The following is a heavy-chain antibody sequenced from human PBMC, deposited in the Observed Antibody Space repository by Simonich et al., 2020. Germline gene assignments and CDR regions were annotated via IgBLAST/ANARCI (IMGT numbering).Heavy chain of an antibody. V-gene: IGHV3-74*01. CDR1: GFTFSSYW. J-gene: IGHJ4*02. CDR2: IDREGNSP. CDR3: ARNRLDY. Sequence: EVQLVESGGGLVQPGGSLRLSCAASGFTFSSYWMHWVRQAPGKGLWVVTRIDREGNSPSYADSGKGRFTISRDNAKNTLYLQMNSLRAEDTAVYYCARNRLDYWGQGTLVTVSS.